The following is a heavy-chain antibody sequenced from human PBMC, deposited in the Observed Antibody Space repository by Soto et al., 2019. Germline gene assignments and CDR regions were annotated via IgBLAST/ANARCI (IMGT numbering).Heavy chain of an antibody. J-gene: IGHJ6*02. CDR1: GGSISSYY. CDR2: IYYSGST. CDR3: ARARYRSSWYRSYGMDV. Sequence: SETLSLTCTVSGGSISSYYWSWIRQPPGKGLEWIGYIYYSGSTNYNPSLKSRVTISVDKSKNQFSLKLSSVTAADTAVYYCARARYRSSWYRSYGMDVWGQGNKVTVS. D-gene: IGHD6-13*01. V-gene: IGHV4-59*01.